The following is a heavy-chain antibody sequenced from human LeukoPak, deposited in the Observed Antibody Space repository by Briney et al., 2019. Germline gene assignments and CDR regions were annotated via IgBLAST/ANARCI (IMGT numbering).Heavy chain of an antibody. CDR3: ATIKRGSIFGYFDF. CDR1: GGSISSYY. J-gene: IGHJ4*02. CDR2: LFDSVNT. V-gene: IGHV4-59*01. Sequence: SETLSLTCTVSGGSISSYYWSWIRQPPGKGLEWIAYLFDSVNTKDNPSLQSRLTLSADTSKNQFSLRLSSVTAADTAVYYCATIKRGSIFGYFDFWGQGIKVTVSS. D-gene: IGHD5-18*01.